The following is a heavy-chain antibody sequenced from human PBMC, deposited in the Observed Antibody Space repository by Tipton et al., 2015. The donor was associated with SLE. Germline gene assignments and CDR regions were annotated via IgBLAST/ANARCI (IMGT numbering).Heavy chain of an antibody. Sequence: TLSLTCTVSGGSISSYYWSWIRQPPGKGLEWIGYIYYSGSTNYNPSLKSRVTISVDTSKNQFSLKLSSVTAADTAVYYCARDGGVYDAFDIWGQGTMFTVSS. CDR1: GGSISSYY. D-gene: IGHD3-16*01. J-gene: IGHJ3*02. CDR2: IYYSGST. V-gene: IGHV4-59*01. CDR3: ARDGGVYDAFDI.